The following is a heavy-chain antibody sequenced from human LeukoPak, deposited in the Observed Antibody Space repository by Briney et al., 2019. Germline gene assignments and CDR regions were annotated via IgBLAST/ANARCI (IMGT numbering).Heavy chain of an antibody. Sequence: AASVKVSCKASGYTFTIYGISWVRQAPGQGLEWMGGISAYNGNTNYAQTLQGRGTITTDTSTSTAYMELRSLRSDDTAVYCCARSSLAVAGNEYWFDPWGQGTLVTVSS. CDR3: ARSSLAVAGNEYWFDP. J-gene: IGHJ5*02. CDR1: GYTFTIYG. D-gene: IGHD6-19*01. CDR2: ISAYNGNT. V-gene: IGHV1-18*01.